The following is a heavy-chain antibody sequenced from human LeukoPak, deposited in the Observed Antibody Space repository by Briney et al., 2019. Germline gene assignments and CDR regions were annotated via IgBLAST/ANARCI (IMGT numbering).Heavy chain of an antibody. CDR1: GYTFTNYV. J-gene: IGHJ4*02. D-gene: IGHD1-1*01. CDR2: INAGNGNT. CDR3: ARHERGFDY. Sequence: ASVKVSCKASGYTFTNYVVHWVRQAPGQRLEWMGWINAGNGNTKYSQKFQGRVTITRDTSANTAYMELSSLRSEDTAVYYCARHERGFDYWGQGTLVTVSS. V-gene: IGHV1-3*01.